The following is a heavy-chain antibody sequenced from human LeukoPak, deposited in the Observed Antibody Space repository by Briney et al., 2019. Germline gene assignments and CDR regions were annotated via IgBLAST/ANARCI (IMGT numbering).Heavy chain of an antibody. J-gene: IGHJ4*02. CDR3: ARETVYYGNDY. D-gene: IGHD3-10*01. Sequence: GGSLRLSCAASGFTFSSYAMQWVRQAPGKALEWVAVISYDGSNKYYADSVKGRFTISRDNSKNTLYLQMISLRAEDTAVYYCARETVYYGNDYWGQRTLVTVSS. V-gene: IGHV3-30-3*01. CDR2: ISYDGSNK. CDR1: GFTFSSYA.